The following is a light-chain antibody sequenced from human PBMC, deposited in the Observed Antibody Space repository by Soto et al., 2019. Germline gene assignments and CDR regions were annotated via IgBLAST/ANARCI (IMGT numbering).Light chain of an antibody. CDR1: SGHSSYA. CDR2: LNSDGSH. Sequence: QLVLTQSPSASASPGASVKLTCTLSSGHSSYAIAWHQQQPEKGPRYLMNLNSDGSHSKGDGIPDRFSGSSSGAERYLTISSLQSEDEADYYCQTWGTGIRVFGTGTKLTVL. J-gene: IGLJ1*01. CDR3: QTWGTGIRV. V-gene: IGLV4-69*01.